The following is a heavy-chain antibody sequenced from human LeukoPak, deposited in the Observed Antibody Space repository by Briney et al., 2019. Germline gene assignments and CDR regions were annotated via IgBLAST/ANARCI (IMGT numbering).Heavy chain of an antibody. V-gene: IGHV4-34*01. J-gene: IGHJ4*02. D-gene: IGHD1-20*01. CDR1: GGSSSDYY. CDR2: INHSGST. Sequence: SETLSLTCAVFGGSSSDYYWSWIRQPPGKGLEWVGEINHSGSTNNNPSLKSRVTISVDTSKNQFSLKLSSVTAADTAVYYCARVPPYNWNPYFDYWGQGTLVTVSS. CDR3: ARVPPYNWNPYFDY.